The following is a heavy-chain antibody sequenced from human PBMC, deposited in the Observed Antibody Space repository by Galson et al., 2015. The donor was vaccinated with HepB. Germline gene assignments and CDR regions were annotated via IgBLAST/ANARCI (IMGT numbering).Heavy chain of an antibody. V-gene: IGHV3-30*02. J-gene: IGHJ5*02. CDR1: GFTFNSYG. D-gene: IGHD4-17*01. CDR3: AKGPVSPLYGDYHWCDT. Sequence: SLRLSCAASGFTFNSYGMHWVRQAPGKGLEWVAFIRYDGSNKYYADSVKGRFTISRDNSKNTLYLQMNSLRAENTAVYYCAKGPVSPLYGDYHWCDTLCQVTLFTVSS. CDR2: IRYDGSNK.